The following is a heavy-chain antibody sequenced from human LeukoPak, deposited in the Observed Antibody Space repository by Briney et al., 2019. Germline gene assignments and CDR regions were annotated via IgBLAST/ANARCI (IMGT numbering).Heavy chain of an antibody. J-gene: IGHJ4*02. V-gene: IGHV1-69*05. CDR2: IIPIFGTA. CDR3: ARLIRGYSYGYLGTIDY. CDR1: GGTFSSYA. D-gene: IGHD5-18*01. Sequence: SVKVSCKASGGTFSSYAISWVRQAPGQGLEWMGGIIPIFGTANYAQKLQGRVTMTTDTSTSTAYMELRSLRSDDTAVYYCARLIRGYSYGYLGTIDYWGQGTLVTVSS.